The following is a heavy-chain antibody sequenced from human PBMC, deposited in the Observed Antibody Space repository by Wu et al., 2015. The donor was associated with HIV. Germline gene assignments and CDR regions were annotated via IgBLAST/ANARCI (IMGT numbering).Heavy chain of an antibody. CDR3: ASAWIPDYNWFDP. Sequence: QVQLVQSGAEMKKPGSSVKVSCKASGVTFNKSGISWVRQAPGQGPEWMGEIIPMFGTANYAQKFQGRVTITADESTSTAYMELSSLRSEDTAVYYCASAWIPDYNWFDPWGQGTLVTVSS. D-gene: IGHD5-12*01. CDR1: GVTFNKSG. J-gene: IGHJ5*02. CDR2: IIPMFGTA. V-gene: IGHV1-69*12.